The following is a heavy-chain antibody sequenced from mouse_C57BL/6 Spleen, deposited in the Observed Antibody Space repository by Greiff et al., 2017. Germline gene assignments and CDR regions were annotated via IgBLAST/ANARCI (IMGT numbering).Heavy chain of an antibody. J-gene: IGHJ3*01. CDR1: GYTFTSYG. CDR3: ARGEAWFAY. CDR2: IYPRSGNT. V-gene: IGHV1-81*01. Sequence: QVPLQQSGAELARPGASVKLSCKASGYTFTSYGISWVKQRTGQGLEWIGAIYPRSGNTYYNEKFKGKATLTADKSSSTAYMELRSLTSEDSAVYFCARGEAWFAYWGQGTLVTVSA.